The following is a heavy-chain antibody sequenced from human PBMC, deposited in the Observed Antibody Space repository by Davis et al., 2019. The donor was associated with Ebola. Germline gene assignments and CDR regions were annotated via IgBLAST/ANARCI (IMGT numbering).Heavy chain of an antibody. J-gene: IGHJ4*02. CDR3: ARVTGTAPPRFDY. D-gene: IGHD1-1*01. V-gene: IGHV3-30*02. CDR1: GFAFSTYG. CDR2: IRFDESNE. Sequence: PGGSLRLSCAASGFAFSTYGMHWVRQAPGKGLEWLTFIRFDESNEYYADSVKGRFTISRDNSKNTLYLQMNSLRTEDTAVYYCARVTGTAPPRFDYWGQGTLVTVSS.